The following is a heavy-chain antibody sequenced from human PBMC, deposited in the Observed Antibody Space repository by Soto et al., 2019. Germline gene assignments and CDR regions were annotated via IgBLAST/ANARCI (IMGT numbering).Heavy chain of an antibody. J-gene: IGHJ4*02. CDR3: ARGGLELHFDY. V-gene: IGHV4-30-4*01. CDR1: GGSISSGDYY. D-gene: IGHD1-7*01. CDR2: IYYSGST. Sequence: SETLSLTCTVSGGSISSGDYYWSWIRQPPGKGLEWIGYIYYSGSTYYNPSLKSRVTISVDTSKNQFSLKLSSMTAADTAVYYCARGGLELHFDYWGQGTLVTVSS.